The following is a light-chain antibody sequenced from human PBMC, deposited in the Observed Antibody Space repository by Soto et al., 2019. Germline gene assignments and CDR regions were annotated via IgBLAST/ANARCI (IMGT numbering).Light chain of an antibody. V-gene: IGKV1-5*01. Sequence: IQMTQSPSTLSASFVDRVTITCRASQSISSWLAWYQQKPGKAPKLLIFDASSLESGTPSRFSGRRSGTQFTLTINGLQPDDFATYYCQQYDNYKPLTFGGGTKVDI. CDR1: QSISSW. CDR2: DAS. J-gene: IGKJ4*01. CDR3: QQYDNYKPLT.